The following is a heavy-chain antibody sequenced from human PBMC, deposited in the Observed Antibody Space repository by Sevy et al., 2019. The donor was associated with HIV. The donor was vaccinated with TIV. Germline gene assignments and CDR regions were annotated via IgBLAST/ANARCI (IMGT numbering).Heavy chain of an antibody. CDR2: ISRTSTTT. Sequence: GGSLRLSCKASGFTFSTYSMHWVRQAPGKGLEWVSSISRTSTTTYYADSAKGRFTISRDNAKNSLYQQMNSLRDEDTAVYYCAREAYYYDSREENWFDPWGQGTLVTVSS. D-gene: IGHD3-22*01. CDR1: GFTFSTYS. CDR3: AREAYYYDSREENWFDP. J-gene: IGHJ5*02. V-gene: IGHV3-48*02.